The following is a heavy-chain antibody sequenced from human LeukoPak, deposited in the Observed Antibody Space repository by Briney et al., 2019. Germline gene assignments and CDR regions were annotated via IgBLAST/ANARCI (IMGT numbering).Heavy chain of an antibody. D-gene: IGHD3-10*01. CDR1: GFTFSSYG. V-gene: IGHV3-23*01. CDR2: IGGRDGST. Sequence: PGGSLRLSCAASGFTFSSYGMSWVRQAPGKGLEWVSAIGGRDGSTYYADSVEGRFTISRDNSKNTLYVQMNSLRAEDTAVYYCAKGHYYGSGSLDYWGQGTLVTVSS. CDR3: AKGHYYGSGSLDY. J-gene: IGHJ4*02.